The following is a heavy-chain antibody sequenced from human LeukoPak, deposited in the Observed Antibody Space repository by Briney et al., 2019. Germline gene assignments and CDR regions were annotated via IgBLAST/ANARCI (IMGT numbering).Heavy chain of an antibody. CDR3: ARETLWFGEFLAFDI. J-gene: IGHJ3*02. V-gene: IGHV3-7*01. CDR1: GFTFSSYW. CDR2: IKQDGSEK. Sequence: SGGSLRLSCAASGFTFSSYWMSSVRQAPGKGLEWVANIKQDGSEKYYVDSVKGRFTISRDNAKNSRYLQMNSLRAEDTAVYYCARETLWFGEFLAFDIWGQGTMVTVSS. D-gene: IGHD3-10*01.